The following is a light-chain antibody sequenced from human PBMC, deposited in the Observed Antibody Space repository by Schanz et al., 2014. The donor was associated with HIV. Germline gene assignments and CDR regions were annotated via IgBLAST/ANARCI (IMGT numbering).Light chain of an antibody. J-gene: IGKJ1*01. V-gene: IGKV3-15*01. Sequence: EIVLTQSPVTLSVSPGERVTLSCRASQSVGSNVAWYQQRPGQSPRLLISGASSRAPDIPARFSGSGSGIFFTLTISRLQPEDCAMYFCQQYSMSPWTFGQGTKVEIK. CDR2: GAS. CDR3: QQYSMSPWT. CDR1: QSVGSN.